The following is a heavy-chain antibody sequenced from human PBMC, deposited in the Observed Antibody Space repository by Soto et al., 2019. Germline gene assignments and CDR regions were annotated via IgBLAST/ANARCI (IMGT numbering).Heavy chain of an antibody. CDR1: GGSISSSIYY. CDR2: IPYSGRT. J-gene: IGHJ4*02. D-gene: IGHD3-22*01. V-gene: IGHV4-39*01. CDR3: AILYYDSNEHFDY. Sequence: QLQLQESGPGLVKPSETLSLTCTVSGGSISSSIYYWGWIRQPPGKALEWIGSIPYSGRTNYNPSLKSRVTRSVDTSKNQVSLKLSSVTAADTAVYYCAILYYDSNEHFDYCGQGTLVPVSS.